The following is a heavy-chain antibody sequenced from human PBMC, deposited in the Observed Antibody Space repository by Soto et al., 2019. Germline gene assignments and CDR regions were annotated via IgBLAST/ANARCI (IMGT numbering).Heavy chain of an antibody. J-gene: IGHJ4*02. CDR3: AVSYYYDSSGYSYYFDY. CDR2: ISYDGSNK. D-gene: IGHD3-22*01. V-gene: IGHV3-30-3*01. Sequence: GGSLRLSCAASGFTFSSYAMHWVRQAPGKGLEWVEVISYDGSNKYYADSVKGRFTISRDNSKTTLYLQMNSLRAEDTAVYYCAVSYYYDSSGYSYYFDYWGQGTLVTVSS. CDR1: GFTFSSYA.